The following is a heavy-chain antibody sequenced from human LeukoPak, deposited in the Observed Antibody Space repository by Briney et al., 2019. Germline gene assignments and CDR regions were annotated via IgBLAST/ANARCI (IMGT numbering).Heavy chain of an antibody. CDR2: INPNSGST. J-gene: IGHJ4*02. CDR3: ARDYDSSGYWLDY. CDR1: GYTFTGYY. D-gene: IGHD3-22*01. V-gene: IGHV1-46*01. Sequence: ASVKVSCKASGYTFTGYYMHWVRQAPGQGLEWMGWINPNSGSTSYAQKFQGRVTMTRDTSTSTVYMELSSLRSEDTAVYYCARDYDSSGYWLDYWGQGTLVTVSS.